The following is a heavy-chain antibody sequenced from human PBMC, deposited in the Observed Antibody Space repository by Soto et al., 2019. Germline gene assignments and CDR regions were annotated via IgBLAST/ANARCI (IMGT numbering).Heavy chain of an antibody. D-gene: IGHD2-2*02. Sequence: GGSLRLSCAASGFTFSSYKMNWVRQAPGKGLEWVSYISSSGSTIYYADSMKGRFTISRDNAKNSLYLQMNSLRAEDTAVYYCARDQGLGCSTTSCYIGMSAFDIWGQGTMVTVSS. J-gene: IGHJ3*02. CDR3: ARDQGLGCSTTSCYIGMSAFDI. CDR1: GFTFSSYK. CDR2: ISSSGSTI. V-gene: IGHV3-48*03.